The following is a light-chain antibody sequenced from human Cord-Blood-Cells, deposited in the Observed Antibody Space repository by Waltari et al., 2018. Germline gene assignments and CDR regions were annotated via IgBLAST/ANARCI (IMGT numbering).Light chain of an antibody. CDR2: GKN. CDR1: SLRSYY. CDR3: NSRDSSGNHWV. J-gene: IGLJ3*02. V-gene: IGLV3-19*01. Sequence: SSELTQDPAVSVALGQTVRITCQGDSLRSYYASWYQQKPGQAPVLVIYGKNNRPRGIPDRFSGSSSGNTASLTITGAQAEDEADYYCNSRDSSGNHWVFGGGTKLTVL.